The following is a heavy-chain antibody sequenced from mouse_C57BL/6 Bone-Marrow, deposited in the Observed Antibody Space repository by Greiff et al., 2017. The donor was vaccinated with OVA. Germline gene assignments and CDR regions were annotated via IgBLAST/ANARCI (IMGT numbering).Heavy chain of an antibody. Sequence: EVQLVESGGGLVQPGDSLSLSCAASGFTFTNYYMSWVRQPPGKALEWLAFIRNKPNGSTTEYSASVKGRFTITRDTSQSILYLHMKALRAEDSATYYCARYKGRVAVDDFDYWGQGTALTGSS. V-gene: IGHV7-3*01. CDR3: ARYKGRVAVDDFDY. D-gene: IGHD1-1*01. CDR2: IRNKPNGSTT. CDR1: GFTFTNYY. J-gene: IGHJ2*01.